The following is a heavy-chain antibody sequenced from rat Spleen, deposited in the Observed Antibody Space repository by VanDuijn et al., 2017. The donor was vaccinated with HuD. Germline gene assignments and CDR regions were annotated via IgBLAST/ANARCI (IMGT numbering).Heavy chain of an antibody. J-gene: IGHJ2*01. Sequence: EVQLVESGGGLVQPGRSLKLSCAASGFTFSRSAMAWVRQAPTKGLEWVATISYDGSSTYYRDSVKGRYTISRDNAKSTLYLQMDSLRSEDTATYYCAREAAAISPFDYWGQGVMVTVSS. CDR1: GFTFSRSA. CDR2: ISYDGSST. V-gene: IGHV5-29*01. CDR3: AREAAAISPFDY. D-gene: IGHD1-2*01.